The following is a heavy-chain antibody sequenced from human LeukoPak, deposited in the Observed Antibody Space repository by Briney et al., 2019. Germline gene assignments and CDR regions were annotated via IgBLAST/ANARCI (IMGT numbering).Heavy chain of an antibody. D-gene: IGHD5-24*01. CDR2: IYWNDDK. J-gene: IGHJ4*02. Sequence: ESGPTLVHPTQTLTLTCAYSGFSLSTSGVGVGWIRQPPGKALEWLALIYWNDDKRYSPSLKSRLTITKDTSKNQVVLTMTNMDPVDTATYYCAQLRRDGYNSPFDYWGQGTLVTVSS. V-gene: IGHV2-5*01. CDR3: AQLRRDGYNSPFDY. CDR1: GFSLSTSGVG.